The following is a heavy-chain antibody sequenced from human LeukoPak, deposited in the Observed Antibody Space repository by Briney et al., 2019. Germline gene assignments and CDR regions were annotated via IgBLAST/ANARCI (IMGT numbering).Heavy chain of an antibody. Sequence: ASVKVSCKASGGTFSSYAISWVRQAPGQGLEWMGRIIPIFGTANYAQKFQGRVTITTDESTSTAYMELSSRRSEDTAVYYCASGSSPPSYFDYWGQGPLVTVSS. CDR3: ASGSSPPSYFDY. V-gene: IGHV1-69*05. D-gene: IGHD2-15*01. CDR2: IIPIFGTA. CDR1: GGTFSSYA. J-gene: IGHJ4*02.